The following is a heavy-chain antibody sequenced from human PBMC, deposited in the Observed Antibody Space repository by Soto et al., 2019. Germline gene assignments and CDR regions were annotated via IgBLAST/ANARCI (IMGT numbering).Heavy chain of an antibody. CDR1: GFTFSSYA. V-gene: IGHV3-64D*06. CDR2: ISSNGGST. Sequence: GGSLRLSCSASGFTFSSYAMHWVRQAPGKGLEYVPAISSNGGSTYYADSVKGRFTISRDNSKNTLYLQMSSLRAEDTAVYYCVNGWDYYYYGMDVWGQGTTVTVSS. J-gene: IGHJ6*02. CDR3: VNGWDYYYYGMDV. D-gene: IGHD3-16*01.